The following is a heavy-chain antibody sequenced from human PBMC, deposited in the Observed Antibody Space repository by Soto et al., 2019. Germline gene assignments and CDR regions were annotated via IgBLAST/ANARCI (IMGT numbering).Heavy chain of an antibody. CDR1: GGTFSSYA. CDR3: ARDQPLGYCSSTSCSTRFDP. Sequence: QVQLVQSGAEVKKPGSSVKVSCKASGGTFSSYAISWVRQAPGQGLEWMGGIIPIFGTANYAQKFQGRVTITADKSTSTDYMELSSLRSEDTAVYYCARDQPLGYCSSTSCSTRFDPWGQGTLVTVSS. CDR2: IIPIFGTA. J-gene: IGHJ5*02. D-gene: IGHD2-2*01. V-gene: IGHV1-69*06.